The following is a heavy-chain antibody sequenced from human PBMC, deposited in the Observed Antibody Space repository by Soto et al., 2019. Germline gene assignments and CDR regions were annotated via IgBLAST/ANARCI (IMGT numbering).Heavy chain of an antibody. V-gene: IGHV3-64*01. J-gene: IGHJ6*02. CDR3: ARRIPFGYGMDV. D-gene: IGHD2-21*01. CDR2: ITSSGFNT. CDR1: GFTFSSYA. Sequence: EVQLVESGGGLVQPGGSLRLSCAASGFTFSSYAMHWVHQAPGKGLEYVSAITSSGFNTDYASSVKGRFTISRDNSKNTLYLQMGSLRAEDMAVYYCARRIPFGYGMDVWGQGTTVTVSS.